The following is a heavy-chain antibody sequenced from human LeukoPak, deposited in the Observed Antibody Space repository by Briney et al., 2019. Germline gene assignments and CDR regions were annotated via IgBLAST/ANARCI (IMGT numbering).Heavy chain of an antibody. D-gene: IGHD3-16*01. CDR2: ISANSGNT. V-gene: IGHV1-18*01. CDR3: ARDVNYAFDY. CDR1: GYSFTRNG. Sequence: ASVKVSCKPSGYSFTRNGISWVRQAPGQGLEWMAWISANSGNTNYAQNFQDRVTLTTDTSTSTAYMELRSLRSDDTAVYYCARDVNYAFDYWGRGTLVTVSS. J-gene: IGHJ4*02.